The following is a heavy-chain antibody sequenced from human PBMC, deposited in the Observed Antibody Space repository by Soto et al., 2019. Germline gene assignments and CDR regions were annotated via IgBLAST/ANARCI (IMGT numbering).Heavy chain of an antibody. CDR3: ARDLDGGAHKCQNHYYYYMDV. J-gene: IGHJ6*03. V-gene: IGHV4-59*01. CDR1: GGSISSYY. CDR2: IYYSGST. Sequence: SSETLSLTCTVSGGSISSYYWSWIRQPPGKGLEWIGYIYYSGSTNYNPSQKSRVTISVDTSKNQFSLKLSSVTAADTAVYYCARDLDGGAHKCQNHYYYYMDVWGKGTTVTV. D-gene: IGHD2-2*01.